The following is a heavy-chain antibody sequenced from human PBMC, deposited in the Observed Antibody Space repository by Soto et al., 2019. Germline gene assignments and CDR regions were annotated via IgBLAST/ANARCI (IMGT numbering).Heavy chain of an antibody. CDR3: ARVPDR. D-gene: IGHD2-2*01. CDR1: NDSNSSGGYS. CDR2: IYHSGST. J-gene: IGHJ5*02. V-gene: IGHV4-30-2*01. Sequence: QLQLQESGSGVVKPSQTLSLTCTFSNDSNSSGGYSWSWVRQPPGKGLEWIGYIYHSGSTYYNPSLKSRVTISVDRSKNQFSLKLSTVTAADTAVYYCARVPDRWGQGTLVTVSS.